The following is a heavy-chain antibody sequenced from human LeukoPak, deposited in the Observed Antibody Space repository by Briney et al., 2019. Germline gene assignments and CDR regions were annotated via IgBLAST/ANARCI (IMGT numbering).Heavy chain of an antibody. V-gene: IGHV4-34*01. CDR1: GGSFSGYY. D-gene: IGHD3-10*01. CDR2: INHSGST. J-gene: IGHJ2*01. Sequence: SETLSLTCAVYGGSFSGYYWSWIRQPPGKGLEWIGEINHSGSTNYNPSLKSRVTISVDTSKNQFSLKLSSVTAADTAVYYCAREPRGKKLWFGESDRNYWYFDLWGRGTLVTVSS. CDR3: AREPRGKKLWFGESDRNYWYFDL.